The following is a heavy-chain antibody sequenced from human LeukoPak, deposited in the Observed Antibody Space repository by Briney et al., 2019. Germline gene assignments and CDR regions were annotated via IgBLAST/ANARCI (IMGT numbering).Heavy chain of an antibody. J-gene: IGHJ4*02. D-gene: IGHD3-22*01. CDR1: GGSISSSSYY. Sequence: SDTLSLTCTVSGGSISSSSYYWGWIRQPPGKGLEWIGSIYYSGSTYYSPSLKSRLTISVDTSKNHFSLKLSSVTAADTAVYYCARGKAYHYYDSSGYYYDYWGQGTLVTVSS. CDR2: IYYSGST. V-gene: IGHV4-39*02. CDR3: ARGKAYHYYDSSGYYYDY.